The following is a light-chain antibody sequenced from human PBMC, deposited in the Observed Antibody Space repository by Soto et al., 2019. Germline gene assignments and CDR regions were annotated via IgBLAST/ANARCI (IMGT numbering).Light chain of an antibody. CDR1: RPNIGSNY. J-gene: IGLJ2*01. CDR3: AAWDDKLYAVL. CDR2: TDD. V-gene: IGLV1-47*02. Sequence: QPVLTQPPSASGTPGQRVTISCSGSRPNIGSNYVYWYQQLPGMAPKLLIYTDDQRPSGVPDRISGSKSGTSASLAISGLRSEDEAEYYCAAWDDKLYAVLFGGGTKLTVL.